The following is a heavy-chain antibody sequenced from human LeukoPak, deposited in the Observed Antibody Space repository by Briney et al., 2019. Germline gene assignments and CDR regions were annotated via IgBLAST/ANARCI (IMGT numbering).Heavy chain of an antibody. CDR1: GFTFSDYY. V-gene: IGHV3-11*01. CDR3: ARSVLRYFDPSRTPTRPSYYFDY. Sequence: PGGSLRLSCAASGFTFSDYYMSWIRQAPGKGLEWVSYISSSGSTIYYADSVKGRFTISRDNAKNSLYLQMNSLRAEDTAVYYCARSVLRYFDPSRTPTRPSYYFDYWGQGTLVTVSS. D-gene: IGHD3-9*01. J-gene: IGHJ4*02. CDR2: ISSSGSTI.